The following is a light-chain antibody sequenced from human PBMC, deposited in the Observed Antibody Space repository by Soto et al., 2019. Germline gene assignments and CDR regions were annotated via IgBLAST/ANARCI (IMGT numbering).Light chain of an antibody. V-gene: IGKV1-12*01. CDR1: QVISSW. J-gene: IGKJ5*01. CDR2: AAS. Sequence: IRMTQSPVSVAASVGERVTITCPASQVISSWLAWYQQKAGQAPKLLIYAASSLQSGVPSRFSGSGSGTDFPLTITSLQPEDFATYYCQQANIHEITFGQVTSLDIK. CDR3: QQANIHEIT.